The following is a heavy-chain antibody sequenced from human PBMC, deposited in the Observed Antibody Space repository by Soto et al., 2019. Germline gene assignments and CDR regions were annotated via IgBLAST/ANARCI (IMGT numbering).Heavy chain of an antibody. V-gene: IGHV4-31*03. CDR1: GGSISSGGYY. Sequence: SETLSLTCTVSGGSISSGGYYWSWIRQHPGKGLEWIGYIYYSGSTYYNPSLKSRVTISVDTSKNQFSLKLSSVTAADTAVYYCARDAAIGMNDYWGQGTLVTVSS. D-gene: IGHD1-20*01. J-gene: IGHJ4*02. CDR3: ARDAAIGMNDY. CDR2: IYYSGST.